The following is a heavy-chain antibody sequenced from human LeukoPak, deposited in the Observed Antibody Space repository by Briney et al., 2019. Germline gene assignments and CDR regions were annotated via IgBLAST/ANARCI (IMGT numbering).Heavy chain of an antibody. CDR2: INHSGST. V-gene: IGHV4-39*07. CDR1: GGSINTPNYY. D-gene: IGHD5-18*01. Sequence: SETLSLTCTVSGGSINTPNYYWGWIRQPPGKGLEWIGEINHSGSTNYNPSLKSRVTISVDTSKNQFSLKLSSVTAADTAVYYCARGQRGYSYGYAFDYWGQGTLVTVSS. J-gene: IGHJ4*02. CDR3: ARGQRGYSYGYAFDY.